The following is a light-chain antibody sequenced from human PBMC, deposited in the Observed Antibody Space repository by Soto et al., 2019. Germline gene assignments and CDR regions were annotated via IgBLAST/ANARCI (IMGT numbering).Light chain of an antibody. CDR2: DAS. Sequence: EIVLTQSPATLSLSPGERPTLSCRASQSVSSYLAWYQQRPGQAPRLLMYDASNMATGIPARFSGSGSGTDFTLTISSLEPEDFALYYCQQRSNWPLTFGGGTKVEI. CDR1: QSVSSY. J-gene: IGKJ4*01. CDR3: QQRSNWPLT. V-gene: IGKV3-11*01.